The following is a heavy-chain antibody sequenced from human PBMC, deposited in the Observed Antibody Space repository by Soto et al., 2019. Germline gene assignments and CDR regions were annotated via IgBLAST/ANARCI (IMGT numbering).Heavy chain of an antibody. CDR1: GYTFSGHY. CDR3: ARVHCSGGSCYFTNVFDP. J-gene: IGHJ5*02. D-gene: IGHD2-15*01. Sequence: ASVKVSCKASGYTFSGHYMHWVRQAPGQGLEWMGWINPNSGGTNYAQKFQGRVTMTRDTSISTAYMELSRLRSDDTAVYYCARVHCSGGSCYFTNVFDPWGQGTLVTVSS. V-gene: IGHV1-2*02. CDR2: INPNSGGT.